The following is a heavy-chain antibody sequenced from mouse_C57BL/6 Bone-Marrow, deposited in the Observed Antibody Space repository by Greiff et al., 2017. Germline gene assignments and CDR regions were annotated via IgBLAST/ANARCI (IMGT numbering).Heavy chain of an antibody. Sequence: QVQLQQPGAELVRPGSSVKLSCKASGYTFTSYWMDWVKQRPGQGLEWIGNIYPSDSETHYNQKFKDKATLTVDKSSSTAYMQLSSLTSEDSAVYYCARRGDYTWFAYWGQRTLVTVSA. J-gene: IGHJ3*01. D-gene: IGHD2-4*01. CDR2: IYPSDSET. V-gene: IGHV1-61*01. CDR3: ARRGDYTWFAY. CDR1: GYTFTSYW.